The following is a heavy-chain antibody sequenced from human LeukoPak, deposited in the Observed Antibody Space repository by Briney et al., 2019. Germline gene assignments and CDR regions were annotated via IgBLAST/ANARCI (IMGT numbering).Heavy chain of an antibody. CDR1: GFTFSNYA. V-gene: IGHV3-23*01. D-gene: IGHD3-22*01. CDR3: VRDGGVYLDSSGYYHDVFDD. Sequence: PGGSLRLSCAASGFTFSNYAMSWVRQAPGKGLEWVSAIHGTGETTYYADSVEGRFTVSRDTVKNTVSLQMNSLRAEDTSVYYCVRDGGVYLDSSGYYHDVFDDWGQGTSVTVSS. J-gene: IGHJ3*01. CDR2: IHGTGETT.